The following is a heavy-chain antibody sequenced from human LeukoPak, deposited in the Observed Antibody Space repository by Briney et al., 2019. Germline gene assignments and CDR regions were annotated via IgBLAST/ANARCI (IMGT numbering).Heavy chain of an antibody. CDR2: INPNSGGT. CDR3: ARVSKCSTSCYGDYYYMDV. J-gene: IGHJ6*03. V-gene: IGHV1-2*02. CDR1: GYTFTGYY. Sequence: ASVKVSCKASGYTFTGYYMHWVRQAPGQGLEWMGWINPNSGGTNYAQKFQGRVTMTRDTSISTAYMELSRLRSDDTAVYYCARVSKCSTSCYGDYYYMDVWGKGTTVTVSS. D-gene: IGHD2-2*01.